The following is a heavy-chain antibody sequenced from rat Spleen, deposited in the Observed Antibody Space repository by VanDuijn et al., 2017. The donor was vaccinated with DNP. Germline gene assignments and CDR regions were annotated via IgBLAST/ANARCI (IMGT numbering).Heavy chain of an antibody. D-gene: IGHD1-10*01. J-gene: IGHJ3*01. CDR3: ARPYGYNNGGFAY. V-gene: IGHV5-31*01. CDR1: GFTFNNYW. CDR2: ITSSGGGT. Sequence: EVQLVESGGDLVQPGGSLKLSCVASGFTFNNYWMTWIRQVPGKGLEWIASITSSGGGTYYPDSVKGRFTISRDIAKSTLYLQMNSLRSEDMATYYCARPYGYNNGGFAYWGQGTLVTVSS.